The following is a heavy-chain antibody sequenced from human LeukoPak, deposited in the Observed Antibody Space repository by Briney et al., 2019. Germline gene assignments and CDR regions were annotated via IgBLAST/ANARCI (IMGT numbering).Heavy chain of an antibody. J-gene: IGHJ4*02. Sequence: GGTLRLSCAASGFTFRRYAMSWVRQAPGKGLEWVSAISSTDAGTYHADSVRGRFTISRDSSKNTLYLQMNSLRAEDAAVYYCAKAPVTSCRGAYCYPFDYWGQGTLVTVSS. CDR3: AKAPVTSCRGAYCYPFDY. V-gene: IGHV3-23*01. CDR2: ISSTDAGT. D-gene: IGHD2-21*01. CDR1: GFTFRRYA.